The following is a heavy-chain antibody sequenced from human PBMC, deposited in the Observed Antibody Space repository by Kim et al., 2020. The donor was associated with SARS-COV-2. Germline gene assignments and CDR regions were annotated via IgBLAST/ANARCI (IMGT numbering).Heavy chain of an antibody. CDR3: ARVMQFWNWFDP. V-gene: IGHV5-51*01. D-gene: IGHD3-16*01. J-gene: IGHJ5*02. Sequence: RYSPAFQGQVTISADKSISTAYLQGSSLKASDTAMYYCARVMQFWNWFDPWGQGTLVTVSS.